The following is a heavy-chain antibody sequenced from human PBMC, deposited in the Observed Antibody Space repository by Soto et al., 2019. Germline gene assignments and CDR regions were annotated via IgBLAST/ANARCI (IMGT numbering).Heavy chain of an antibody. CDR1: GGTFSSYA. CDR3: ARATSEFTMIGARAAFDI. D-gene: IGHD3-22*01. J-gene: IGHJ3*02. CDR2: LIPIFGTA. Sequence: QVQLVQSGAEVKKPGSSVKVSCKASGGTFSSYAISWVRQAPGHGLEWMGGLIPIFGTANYAQKFQGRVTITADESTSTAYMELSSLRSEDTAVYYCARATSEFTMIGARAAFDIWGQGTMVTVSS. V-gene: IGHV1-69*01.